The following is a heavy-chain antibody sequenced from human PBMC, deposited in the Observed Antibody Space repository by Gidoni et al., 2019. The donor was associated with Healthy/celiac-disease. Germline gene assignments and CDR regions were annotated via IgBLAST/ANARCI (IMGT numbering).Heavy chain of an antibody. CDR3: ARIPYYGGPLYYFDY. J-gene: IGHJ4*02. CDR1: GGTLSSYA. CDR2: IIPILGIA. Sequence: QVQLVQSGAEVKKPGSSVKVSCKASGGTLSSYAISWVRQAPGQGLEWMGRIIPILGIANYAQKFQGRVTITADKSTSTAYMELSSLRSEDTAVYYCARIPYYGGPLYYFDYWGQGTLVTVSS. D-gene: IGHD4-17*01. V-gene: IGHV1-69*04.